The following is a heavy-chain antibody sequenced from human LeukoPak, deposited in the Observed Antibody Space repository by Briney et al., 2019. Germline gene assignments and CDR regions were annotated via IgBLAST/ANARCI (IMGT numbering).Heavy chain of an antibody. Sequence: EESLKISCKGSGYSFTSYWISWVRQMPGKGLEWMGRNYPRGSYTNYSPSFQGHVTISADKSISTAYLQWSSLKASDTAMYYCATRSNYYDSSGQPNDFDYWGQGTLVTVSS. CDR1: GYSFTSYW. D-gene: IGHD3-22*01. CDR3: ATRSNYYDSSGQPNDFDY. CDR2: NYPRGSYT. V-gene: IGHV5-10-1*01. J-gene: IGHJ4*02.